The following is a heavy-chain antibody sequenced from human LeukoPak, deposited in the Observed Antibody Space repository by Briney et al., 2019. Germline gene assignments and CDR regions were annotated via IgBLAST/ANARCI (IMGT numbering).Heavy chain of an antibody. V-gene: IGHV3-21*01. CDR1: GFTFSSCS. J-gene: IGHJ4*02. Sequence: GGSLRLSCVASGFTFSSCSMNWVRQAPGKGLEWVSLISDSSYYIYYADSVKGRFTISRDNAKNSLYLQMNSLRDEDTAVYYCSSESRYWGQGTLVIVSS. CDR2: ISDSSYYI. D-gene: IGHD3-22*01. CDR3: SSESRY.